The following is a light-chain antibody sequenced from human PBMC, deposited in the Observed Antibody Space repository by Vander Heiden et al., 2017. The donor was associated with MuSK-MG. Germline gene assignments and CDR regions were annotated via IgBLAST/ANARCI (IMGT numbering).Light chain of an antibody. V-gene: IGLV2-14*03. CDR3: FSYRITSGV. CDR1: SSDTGGYKY. J-gene: IGLJ3*02. CDR2: DVS. Sequence: HSALTQPASVSGSPGQSITISCTGTSSDTGGYKYVSWYQQPPGKAPKLLIYDVSNRPSGISNRFSGSKSGNTASLTIAGLQAEDEADYYCFSYRITSGVFGGGTKLTVL.